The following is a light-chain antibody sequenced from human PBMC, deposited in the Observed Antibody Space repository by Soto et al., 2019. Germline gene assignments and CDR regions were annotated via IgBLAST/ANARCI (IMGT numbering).Light chain of an antibody. J-gene: IGKJ1*01. CDR1: QSVSSY. CDR3: QQCSDWPPT. V-gene: IGKV3-11*01. CDR2: DAS. Sequence: EIVFTQSPATLSLSPGERATLSCRASQSVSSYLAWYQQKPGQAPRLLIYDASNRATGIPARFSGSASGTDFTLTISSLEPEYFAVYYCQQCSDWPPTFGQGTKVEIK.